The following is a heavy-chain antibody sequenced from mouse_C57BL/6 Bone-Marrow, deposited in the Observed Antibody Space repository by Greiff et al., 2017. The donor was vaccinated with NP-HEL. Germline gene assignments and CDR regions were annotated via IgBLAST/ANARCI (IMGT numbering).Heavy chain of an antibody. V-gene: IGHV7-3*01. CDR1: GFTFTDYY. D-gene: IGHD2-5*01. J-gene: IGHJ4*01. CDR3: ARRYSNYPYYAMDY. Sequence: DVMLVESGGGLVQPGGSLSLSCAASGFTFTDYYMSWVRQPPGKALEWLGFIRNKANGYTTEYSASVKGRFTISRDNSQSILYLQMNALRAEDSATYYCARRYSNYPYYAMDYWGQGTSVTVSS. CDR2: IRNKANGYTT.